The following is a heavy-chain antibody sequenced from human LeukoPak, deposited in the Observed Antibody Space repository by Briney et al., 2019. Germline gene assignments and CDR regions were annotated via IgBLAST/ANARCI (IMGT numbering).Heavy chain of an antibody. CDR3: AKRGVVIRVILVGFHKEAYYFDS. Sequence: GGSLRLSCAVSGITLSNYAMSWVRQAPGKGLEWVAGISGSGGGINYADSVKGRFTISRDNPKNTLYLQMNNVRADDTAVYFCAKRGVVIRVILVGFHKEAYYFDSWGQGALVTVSS. CDR2: ISGSGGGI. D-gene: IGHD3-22*01. CDR1: GITLSNYA. J-gene: IGHJ4*02. V-gene: IGHV3-23*01.